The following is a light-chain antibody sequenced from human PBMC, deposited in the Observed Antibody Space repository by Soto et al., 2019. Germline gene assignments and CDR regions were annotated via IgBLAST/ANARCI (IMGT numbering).Light chain of an antibody. Sequence: EIVVTQSPGTLALSPGERATLSCRASQSVTSNYLTWYQQKPGQAPRLLIYGASSRATGIPDRFSGSGSGTDFTLTISRLEPEDFAVYYCQQYGSSPQTFGQGTKVDIK. J-gene: IGKJ1*01. V-gene: IGKV3-20*01. CDR1: QSVTSNY. CDR2: GAS. CDR3: QQYGSSPQT.